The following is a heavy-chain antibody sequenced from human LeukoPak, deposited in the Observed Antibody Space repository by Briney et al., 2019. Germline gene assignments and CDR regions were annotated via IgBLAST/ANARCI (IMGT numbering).Heavy chain of an antibody. CDR3: AKDDSSSWYAADY. V-gene: IGHV3-30*02. Sequence: PGGSLRLSCAASGFTFSSYGMHWVRQAPGKGLEWVAFIRYDGSNKYYADSVKGRFTISRDNSKNTLYLQMNSLRAEDTAVYYCAKDDSSSWYAADYWGQGTLVTVSS. D-gene: IGHD6-13*01. CDR2: IRYDGSNK. J-gene: IGHJ4*02. CDR1: GFTFSSYG.